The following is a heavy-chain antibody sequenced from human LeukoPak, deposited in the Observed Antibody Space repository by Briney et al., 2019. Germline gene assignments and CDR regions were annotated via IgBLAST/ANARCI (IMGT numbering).Heavy chain of an antibody. V-gene: IGHV4-59*11. J-gene: IGHJ4*02. D-gene: IGHD5-24*01. CDR3: ATSRWQQPFDY. Sequence: PSETLSLTCTVSGGSISSHYWSWIRQPPGKGLEWIGYIYYSGSTNYNPSLRSRVTISVDTSKNQFSLKLSSVTAADTAVYYCATSRWQQPFDYWGQGTLVTVSS. CDR1: GGSISSHY. CDR2: IYYSGST.